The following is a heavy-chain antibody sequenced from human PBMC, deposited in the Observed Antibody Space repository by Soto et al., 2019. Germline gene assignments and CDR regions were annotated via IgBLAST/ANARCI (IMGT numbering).Heavy chain of an antibody. CDR3: AKEKRGLVADNWFDP. V-gene: IGHV3-30*18. Sequence: GSLRLSCAASGFTFSSYGMHWVRQAPGKGLEWVAVISYDGGNKYSADSVKGRFTISRDNSKNTVFLQMNSLRAEDTAVYYCAKEKRGLVADNWFDPWGQGT. CDR1: GFTFSSYG. CDR2: ISYDGGNK. J-gene: IGHJ5*02. D-gene: IGHD3-9*01.